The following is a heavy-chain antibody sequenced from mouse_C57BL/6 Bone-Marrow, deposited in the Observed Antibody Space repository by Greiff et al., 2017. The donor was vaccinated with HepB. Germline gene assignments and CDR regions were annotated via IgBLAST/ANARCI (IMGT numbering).Heavy chain of an antibody. CDR2: ISYDGSN. Sequence: EVQRVESGPGLVKPSQSLSLTCSVTGYYITSGYYWTWIRQFPGNKLEWMGYISYDGSNNYNPYLKNRISITRDTSKNQFFLQLNSGTTEDTATYYCARNYYSNYPGFFYAMDYWGQGTSVTVSS. J-gene: IGHJ4*01. CDR1: GYYITSGYY. D-gene: IGHD2-5*01. CDR3: ARNYYSNYPGFFYAMDY. V-gene: IGHV3-6*01.